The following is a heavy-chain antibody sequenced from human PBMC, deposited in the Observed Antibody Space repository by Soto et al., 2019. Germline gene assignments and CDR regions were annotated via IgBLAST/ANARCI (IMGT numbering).Heavy chain of an antibody. J-gene: IGHJ4*02. CDR3: ARATYYYDSSGYYFHYFDY. V-gene: IGHV1-18*01. D-gene: IGHD3-22*01. CDR2: VSAYNGNT. Sequence: GASVKVSCKASGYTFTSYGISWVRQAPGQGLEWMGWVSAYNGNTNYAQKLQGRVTMTTDTSTSTAYMELRSLRSDDTAVYYCARATYYYDSSGYYFHYFDYWGQRNLVNVSS. CDR1: GYTFTSYG.